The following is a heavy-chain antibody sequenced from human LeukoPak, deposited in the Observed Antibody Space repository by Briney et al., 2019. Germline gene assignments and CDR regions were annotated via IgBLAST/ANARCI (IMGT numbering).Heavy chain of an antibody. V-gene: IGHV3-23*01. J-gene: IGHJ4*02. Sequence: GGSLRLSCTASGFTFNNYGMNWVRQAPGKGLEWVAAITGSGAYKNYGDSVKGRFTISRDNAKNTIYMKMNMLRAKDTDIYYSATRSSTSSVSFDFWGRGTLLTLSS. CDR2: ITGSGAYK. CDR1: GFTFNNYG. CDR3: ATRSSTSSVSFDF. D-gene: IGHD3-22*01.